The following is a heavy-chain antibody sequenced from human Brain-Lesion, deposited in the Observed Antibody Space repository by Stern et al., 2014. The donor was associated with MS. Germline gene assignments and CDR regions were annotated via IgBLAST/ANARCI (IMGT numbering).Heavy chain of an antibody. D-gene: IGHD4-17*01. CDR3: ARDYGDLEFDL. V-gene: IGHV4-61*02. CDR1: GGPISSHSYY. J-gene: IGHJ4*02. Sequence: VQLVESGPGLVKPSQTLSLTCTVSGGPISSHSYYWSWIRQPAGKGLEWIGRIYASGNTNYNPSLKSRVSISVDTSKNQLSLRLSSVTASDTAVYYCARDYGDLEFDLWGQGTLVTVSS. CDR2: IYASGNT.